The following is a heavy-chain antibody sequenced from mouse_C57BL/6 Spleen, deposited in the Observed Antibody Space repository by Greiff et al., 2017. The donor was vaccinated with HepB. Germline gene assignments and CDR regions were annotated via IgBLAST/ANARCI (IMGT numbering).Heavy chain of an antibody. CDR1: GYTFTSYW. J-gene: IGHJ1*03. D-gene: IGHD2-4*01. CDR3: AREDDYGSGYFDV. Sequence: QVQLQQPGAELVKPGASVKLSCKASGYTFTSYWMHWVKQRPGQGLEWIGMIHPNSGSTNYNEKFKSKATLTVDKSSSTAYMQLSSLTSEDSAVYYCAREDDYGSGYFDVWGTGTTVTVSS. V-gene: IGHV1-64*01. CDR2: IHPNSGST.